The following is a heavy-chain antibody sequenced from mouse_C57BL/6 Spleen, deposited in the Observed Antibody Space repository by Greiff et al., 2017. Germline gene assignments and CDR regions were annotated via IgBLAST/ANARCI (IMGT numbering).Heavy chain of an antibody. D-gene: IGHD2-5*01. Sequence: EVKVVESGGGLVKPGGSLKLSCAASGFTFSDYGMHWVRQAPEQGLEWVAYISSGSSTIYYADTVKGRFTISRDNAKNTLFLQMTSLRSEDTAMYDGARGYSNYGAWFAYWGQGTLVTVSA. J-gene: IGHJ3*01. CDR2: ISSGSSTI. V-gene: IGHV5-17*01. CDR1: GFTFSDYG. CDR3: ARGYSNYGAWFAY.